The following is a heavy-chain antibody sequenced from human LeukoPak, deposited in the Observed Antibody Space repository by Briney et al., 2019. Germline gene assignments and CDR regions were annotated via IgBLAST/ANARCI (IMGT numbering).Heavy chain of an antibody. CDR1: GFTFSNYA. V-gene: IGHV3-30*04. CDR2: ISYDGSAK. Sequence: PGGSLRLSCAASGFTFSNYAMHWVRQAPGKGLEWVALISYDGSAKYYAGSVKGRFTISRDNSKNTLFLQMNSLRGEDTAVYYCARDYSWLVQFDYWGQGILVTVSS. D-gene: IGHD6-19*01. CDR3: ARDYSWLVQFDY. J-gene: IGHJ4*02.